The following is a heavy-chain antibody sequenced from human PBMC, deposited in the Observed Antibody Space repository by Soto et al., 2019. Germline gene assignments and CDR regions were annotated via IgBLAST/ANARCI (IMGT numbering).Heavy chain of an antibody. V-gene: IGHV3-48*03. CDR2: ISSSGSTI. Sequence: GGALRLSCAASGFTFSSYEMNWVRQAPGKGLEWVSYISSSGSTIYYADSVKGRFTISRDNAKNSLYLQMNSLRAEDTAVYYCARELWDSNYRHSWFDPWGQGTLVTVSS. D-gene: IGHD4-4*01. CDR1: GFTFSSYE. CDR3: ARELWDSNYRHSWFDP. J-gene: IGHJ5*02.